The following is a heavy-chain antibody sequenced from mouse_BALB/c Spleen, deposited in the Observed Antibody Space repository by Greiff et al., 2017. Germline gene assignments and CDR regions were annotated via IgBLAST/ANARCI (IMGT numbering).Heavy chain of an antibody. J-gene: IGHJ2*01. V-gene: IGHV3-2*02. D-gene: IGHD2-1*01. CDR2: ISYSGST. CDR3: ARGDYGNYDY. CDR1: GYSITSDYA. Sequence: QSGPGLVKPSQSLSLTCTVTGYSITSDYAWNWIRQFPGNKLEWMGYISYSGSTSYNPSLKSRISITRDTSKNQFFLQLNSVTTEDTATYYCARGDYGNYDYWGQGTTLTVSS.